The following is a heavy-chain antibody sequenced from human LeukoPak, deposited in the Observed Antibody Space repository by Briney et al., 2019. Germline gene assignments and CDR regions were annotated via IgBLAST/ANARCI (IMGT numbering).Heavy chain of an antibody. J-gene: IGHJ4*02. V-gene: IGHV3-21*01. CDR2: ISSSSSYI. CDR1: GCTFSSYS. D-gene: IGHD3-9*01. Sequence: PGGSLRLSCAAAGCTFSSYSMNWVRQAPGKGLEWVSSISSSSSYIYYADSVKGRFTISRDNAKNSLYLQMNSLRAEDTAVYYCARSPPLRRYFDCWGQGTLVTVGS. CDR3: ARSPPLRRYFDC.